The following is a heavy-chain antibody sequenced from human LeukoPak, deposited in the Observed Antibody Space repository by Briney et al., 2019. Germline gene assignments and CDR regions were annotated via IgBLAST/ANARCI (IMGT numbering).Heavy chain of an antibody. J-gene: IGHJ4*02. Sequence: GGSLRLSCAASGFTFNNAWMSWVRQAPGKGLVWVSRINRDGRSTTYADSVKGRFTISRDNAKNTLYLQMNSLRAEDTAVYYCARHPYDILTGPSFDYWGQGTLVTVSS. CDR2: INRDGRST. D-gene: IGHD3-9*01. CDR3: ARHPYDILTGPSFDY. CDR1: GFTFNNAW. V-gene: IGHV3-74*01.